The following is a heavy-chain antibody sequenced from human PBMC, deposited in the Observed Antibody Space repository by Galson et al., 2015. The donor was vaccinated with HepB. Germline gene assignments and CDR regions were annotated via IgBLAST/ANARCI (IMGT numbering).Heavy chain of an antibody. CDR1: GYTFTRHP. CDR3: ARGAVAGRWVFDY. Sequence: SVKVSCKASGYTFTRHPIHWVRQAPGQRLEWMGWINGGNGNTEYLQKFQGRVTFTADESTSTAYMELSSLRSEDTAVYYCARGAVAGRWVFDYWGQGTLVTVSS. J-gene: IGHJ4*02. V-gene: IGHV1-3*01. CDR2: INGGNGNT. D-gene: IGHD6-19*01.